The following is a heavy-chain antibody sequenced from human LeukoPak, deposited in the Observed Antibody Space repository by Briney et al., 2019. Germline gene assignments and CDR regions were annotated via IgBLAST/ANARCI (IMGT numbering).Heavy chain of an antibody. CDR1: GFALSGYA. V-gene: IGHV3-23*01. D-gene: IGHD2-15*01. J-gene: IGHJ4*02. CDR2: TSSSDAGT. CDR3: ARAPVTSCRGAFCYPFDI. Sequence: GGSLRLSCAASGFALSGYAMIWVRQAPGKGLEWVSATSSSDAGTYHAESVRGRFTISRDNSKNTLYLQMNSLRADDAAVYYCARAPVTSCRGAFCYPFDIWGQGTLVTVSS.